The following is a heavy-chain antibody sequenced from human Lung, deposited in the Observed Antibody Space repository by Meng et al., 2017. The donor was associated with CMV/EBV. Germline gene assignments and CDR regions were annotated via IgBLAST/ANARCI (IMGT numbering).Heavy chain of an antibody. CDR2: ISASGNT. CDR3: AIDFGSSWYPNWFDP. J-gene: IGHJ5*02. V-gene: IGHV4-4*07. D-gene: IGHD6-13*01. CDR1: WASITWYH. Sequence: LHDADPGVVCSSHTLSLTIPVAWASITWYHAVWIRQPAGKGREWIGRISASGNTRYNPPLKSRVTMSVDTSKKQFSLKLSSVTAADTAVYYCAIDFGSSWYPNWFDPWGQGNLVTVSS.